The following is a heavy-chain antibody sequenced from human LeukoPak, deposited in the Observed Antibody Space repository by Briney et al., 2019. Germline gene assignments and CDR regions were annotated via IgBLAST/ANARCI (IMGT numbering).Heavy chain of an antibody. CDR2: IYYSGST. J-gene: IGHJ4*02. D-gene: IGHD5-24*01. V-gene: IGHV4-39*01. CDR1: GGSISSSSYY. Sequence: SETLSLTCTVSGGSISSSSYYLGWIRQPPGKGLEWIGSIYYSGSTYYNPSLKSRVTISVDTSKNQFSLKLSSVTAADTAVYYCASLDGYLNWGQGTLVTVSS. CDR3: ASLDGYLN.